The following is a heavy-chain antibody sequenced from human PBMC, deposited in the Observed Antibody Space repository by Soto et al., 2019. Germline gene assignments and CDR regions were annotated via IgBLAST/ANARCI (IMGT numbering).Heavy chain of an antibody. CDR2: TYYRSKWYN. CDR3: ASNRILYLDSSGYLYYYYGMDV. D-gene: IGHD3-22*01. CDR1: GDSVSSNSAA. J-gene: IGHJ6*02. V-gene: IGHV6-1*01. Sequence: PSQTLSLTCAISGDSVSSNSAAWNWIRQSPSRGLEWLGRTYYRSKWYNDYAVSVKSRITINPDTSKNQFSLQLNSVTPEDTAVYYCASNRILYLDSSGYLYYYYGMDVWGQGTTVTVSS.